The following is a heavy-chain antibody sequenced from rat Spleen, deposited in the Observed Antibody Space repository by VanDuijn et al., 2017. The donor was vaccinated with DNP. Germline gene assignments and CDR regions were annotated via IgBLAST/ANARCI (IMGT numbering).Heavy chain of an antibody. Sequence: EVHLVESGGGLVQPGRSMKLSCAASGFTFSNYYMAWVRQAPTKGLEWVASISTGGGNTYYRDSVKGRITISRDNGKSIQYLQMNSLRSEDTATYYCARGGRSYFDYWGQGVMVTVSS. CDR2: ISTGGGNT. V-gene: IGHV5-25*01. CDR3: ARGGRSYFDY. D-gene: IGHD1-11*01. J-gene: IGHJ2*01. CDR1: GFTFSNYY.